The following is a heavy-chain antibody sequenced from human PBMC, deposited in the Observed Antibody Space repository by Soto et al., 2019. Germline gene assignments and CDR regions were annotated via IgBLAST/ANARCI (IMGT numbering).Heavy chain of an antibody. CDR1: GGSFSGYY. J-gene: IGHJ4*02. Sequence: PSETLSLTCAVYGGSFSGYYWSWIRQPPGKGLEWIGEINHSGSTNYNPSLRSRVTISVDTSKNQFSLKLSSVTAADTAVYYCARTQWRNVRVGATTQALDYWGQGTMVTVYS. CDR2: INHSGST. V-gene: IGHV4-34*01. D-gene: IGHD1-26*01. CDR3: ARTQWRNVRVGATTQALDY.